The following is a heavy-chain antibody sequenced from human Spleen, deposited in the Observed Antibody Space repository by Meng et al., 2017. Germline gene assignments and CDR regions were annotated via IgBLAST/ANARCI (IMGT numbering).Heavy chain of an antibody. V-gene: IGHV4-30-2*01. J-gene: IGHJ4*02. Sequence: QLQLQESGSGLVKPSQTLSLTGAVSDDSISSGGYSWSWIRQPPGKGLEWIGYIFHSGSTYYNPSLKSRVTISVDRSKNQFSLKLRSVTAADTAVYYCARGGYSGYDPLDYWGQGTLVTVSS. CDR2: IFHSGST. CDR1: DDSISSGGYS. CDR3: ARGGYSGYDPLDY. D-gene: IGHD5-12*01.